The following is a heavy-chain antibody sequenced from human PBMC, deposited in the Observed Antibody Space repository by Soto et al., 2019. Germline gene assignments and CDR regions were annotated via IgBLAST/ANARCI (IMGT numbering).Heavy chain of an antibody. CDR3: ARDSQQLVNYYGMDV. J-gene: IGHJ6*02. D-gene: IGHD6-13*01. CDR2: ISSSSSYI. V-gene: IGHV3-21*01. CDR1: GFTFSSYS. Sequence: KAGGSLRLSCAASGFTFSSYSMNWVRQAPGKGLEWVSSISSSSSYIYYADSVKGRFTISRDNAKNSLYLQMNSLRAEDTAVYYCARDSQQLVNYYGMDVWGQGTTVTVSS.